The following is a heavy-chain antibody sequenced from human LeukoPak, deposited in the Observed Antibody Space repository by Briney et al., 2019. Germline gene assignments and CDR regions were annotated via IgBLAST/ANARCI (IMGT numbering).Heavy chain of an antibody. CDR3: ATPLSYYDSSGYTPFDY. D-gene: IGHD3-22*01. CDR1: GYTLTELS. Sequence: ASVNVSCKVSGYTLTELSMHWVRQAPGKGVEWMGGFDPEDGETIYAQKFQGRVTMTEDTSTGTAYMELSSLRSEDTAVYYCATPLSYYDSSGYTPFDYWGQGTLVTVSS. V-gene: IGHV1-24*01. CDR2: FDPEDGET. J-gene: IGHJ4*02.